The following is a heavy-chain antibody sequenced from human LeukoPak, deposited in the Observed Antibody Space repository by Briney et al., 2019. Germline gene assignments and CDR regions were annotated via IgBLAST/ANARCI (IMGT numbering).Heavy chain of an antibody. CDR1: GFTFSNYE. J-gene: IGHJ6*03. CDR2: ISSSSSTI. Sequence: GGSLRLSCAASGFTFSNYEMNWVRQAPGKGLEWVSYISSSSSTIYYADSVKGRFTISRDNAKNSLYLQMNSLRAEDTAVYYCARDPAGSGPYYYYYYMDVWGKGTTVTVSS. V-gene: IGHV3-48*01. D-gene: IGHD3-10*01. CDR3: ARDPAGSGPYYYYYYMDV.